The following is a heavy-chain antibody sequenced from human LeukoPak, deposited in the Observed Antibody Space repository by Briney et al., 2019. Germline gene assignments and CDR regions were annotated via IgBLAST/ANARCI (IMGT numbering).Heavy chain of an antibody. CDR1: GFSFGTYA. CDR2: IPYDESNK. V-gene: IGHV3-30-3*01. CDR3: ARETYSSGWFGFDY. D-gene: IGHD6-19*01. J-gene: IGHJ4*02. Sequence: GRSLRLPCAASGFSFGTYAMHWVRQAPGKGLEWVAVIPYDESNKYYADSVKGRFTISRDNFKNTLYLQMDSLRAEDTAVYYCARETYSSGWFGFDYWGQGTLVTVSS.